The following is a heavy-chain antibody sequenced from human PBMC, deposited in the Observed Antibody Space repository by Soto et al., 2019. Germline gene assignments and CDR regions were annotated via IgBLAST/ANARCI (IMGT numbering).Heavy chain of an antibody. V-gene: IGHV4-39*07. J-gene: IGHJ4*02. D-gene: IGHD3-3*01. CDR1: GGSIRSGSYH. CDR3: ATSALRFLEWLPSAPLDY. CDR2: INHSGTT. Sequence: SETLSLTCTVSGGSIRSGSYHWSWIRQPPGKGLEWIGEINHSGTTNYNPSLKSRVTISADTSKNQFSLKLSSVTAADTAVYYCATSALRFLEWLPSAPLDYWGQGTLVTVSS.